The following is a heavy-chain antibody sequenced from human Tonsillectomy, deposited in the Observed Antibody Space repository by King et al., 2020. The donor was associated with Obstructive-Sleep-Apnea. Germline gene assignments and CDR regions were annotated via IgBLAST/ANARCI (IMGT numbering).Heavy chain of an antibody. CDR3: ARRRTGSQNFDY. D-gene: IGHD3-10*01. Sequence: VQLVESGGGLVKPGGSLRLSCAASGFTFSDYSINWVRQAPGKGLEWVSSISSRSTYIYYADSVKGRFSISRDNAKNSLCLQMNSLRADDTAVYFCARRRTGSQNFDYWGQGTLLTVSS. V-gene: IGHV3-21*01. CDR1: GFTFSDYS. J-gene: IGHJ4*02. CDR2: ISSRSTYI.